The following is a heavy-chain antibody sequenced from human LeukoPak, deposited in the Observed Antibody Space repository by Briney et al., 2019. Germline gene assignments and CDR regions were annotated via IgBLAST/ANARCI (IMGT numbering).Heavy chain of an antibody. CDR3: ARRIAAAGHFGY. CDR1: GYTFTGYY. CDR2: INPNSGGT. D-gene: IGHD6-13*01. V-gene: IGHV1-2*06. Sequence: ASVKVSCKASGYTFTGYYLYWVRQAPGQGLEWMGRINPNSGGTNYAQKFQGRVTMTRDTSISTAYMELSSLRSDDTAVFYCARRIAAAGHFGYWGQGTLVTVSS. J-gene: IGHJ4*02.